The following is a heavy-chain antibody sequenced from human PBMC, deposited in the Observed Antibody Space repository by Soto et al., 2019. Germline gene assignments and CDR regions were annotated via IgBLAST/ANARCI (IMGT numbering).Heavy chain of an antibody. V-gene: IGHV3-48*02. D-gene: IGHD5-12*01. CDR3: ARRGRDGYNRYYYYGMDV. J-gene: IGHJ6*02. Sequence: EVQLVESGGGLVQPGGSLSLSCAASGFTFSSYSMNWVRQAPGKGLEWVSYISSSSRTIYYADSVKGRFTISRDNAKNSLYLQMNSLRDEDTAVYYCARRGRDGYNRYYYYGMDVWGQGTTVTVSS. CDR1: GFTFSSYS. CDR2: ISSSSRTI.